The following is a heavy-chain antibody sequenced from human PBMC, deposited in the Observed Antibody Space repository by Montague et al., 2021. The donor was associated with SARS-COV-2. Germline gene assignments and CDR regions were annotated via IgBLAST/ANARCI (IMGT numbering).Heavy chain of an antibody. CDR1: GDSITIRSYY. CDR3: ARVGRQQLVRLSGMDV. V-gene: IGHV4-39*07. D-gene: IGHD6-13*01. Sequence: SETLSLTCTVSGDSITIRSYYWGWIRQPPGKGLEWIGNIYYSGSTSYYNPSLKSRVTISLDTSKNQFSLKLSSVTAADTAVYYCARVGRQQLVRLSGMDVWGQGTTVTVSS. J-gene: IGHJ6*02. CDR2: IYYSGSTS.